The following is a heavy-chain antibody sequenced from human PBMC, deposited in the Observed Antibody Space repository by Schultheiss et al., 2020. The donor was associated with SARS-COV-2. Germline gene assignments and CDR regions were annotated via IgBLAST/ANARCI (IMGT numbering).Heavy chain of an antibody. D-gene: IGHD3-16*01. CDR3: ARGGSTAVEFDY. V-gene: IGHV1-18*04. J-gene: IGHJ4*02. CDR1: GYTFTSYG. Sequence: ASVKVSCKASGYTFTSYGISWVRQAPGQGLEWLGWISAYNGNTYYAQILQGRVTMTTDTSTSTAYMELRSLRSDDTAVYYCARGGSTAVEFDYWGQGTLVTVSS. CDR2: ISAYNGNT.